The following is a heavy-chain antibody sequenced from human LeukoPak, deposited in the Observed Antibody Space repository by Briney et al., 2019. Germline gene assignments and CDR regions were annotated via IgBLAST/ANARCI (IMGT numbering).Heavy chain of an antibody. V-gene: IGHV4-4*02. J-gene: IGHJ3*02. D-gene: IGHD5-24*01. CDR2: IYHTGST. CDR1: GDSISSSNW. Sequence: NPSETLSLTCTVSGDSISSSNWWTWVRQPPGKGLEWIGEIYHTGSTRYNPFLKSRVTMSLDKSKNQFSLKLRSVTAADTAMYYCATIKLEITWAFDIWGQGTMVTVSS. CDR3: ATIKLEITWAFDI.